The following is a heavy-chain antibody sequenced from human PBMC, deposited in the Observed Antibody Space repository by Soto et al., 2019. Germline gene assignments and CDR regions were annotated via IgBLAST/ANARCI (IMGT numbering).Heavy chain of an antibody. V-gene: IGHV3-30*18. CDR3: AKSSADFDWLLANY. D-gene: IGHD3-9*01. J-gene: IGHJ4*02. Sequence: PGGSLRLSCAASGFTFSSYGMHWVRQAPGKGLEWVAAISYDGSNKYYADSVKGRFTISRDNSKNTLYLQMNSLRAEDTAVYYCAKSSADFDWLLANYWGQGTLVTVSS. CDR2: ISYDGSNK. CDR1: GFTFSSYG.